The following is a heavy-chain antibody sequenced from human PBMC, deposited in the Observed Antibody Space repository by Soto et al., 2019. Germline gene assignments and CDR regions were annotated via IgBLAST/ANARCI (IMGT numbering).Heavy chain of an antibody. CDR1: GYTFTSYG. Sequence: ASVKVSCKASGYTFTSYGISWVRQAPGQGLEWMGWISAYTGNTNYAQKLQGRVTMTTDTSTSTAYMELRSLRSDDTAVYYCAREGKVVPAAIEYYYYGMDVWGQGTTVTVSS. V-gene: IGHV1-18*04. CDR3: AREGKVVPAAIEYYYYGMDV. CDR2: ISAYTGNT. J-gene: IGHJ6*02. D-gene: IGHD2-2*01.